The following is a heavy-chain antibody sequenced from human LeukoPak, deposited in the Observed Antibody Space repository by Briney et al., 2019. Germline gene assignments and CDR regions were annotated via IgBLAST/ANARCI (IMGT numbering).Heavy chain of an antibody. D-gene: IGHD6-6*01. V-gene: IGHV4-59*01. CDR3: ARDLKLYYFDY. J-gene: IGHJ4*02. CDR2: IYYSGST. CDR1: GGSISSYY. Sequence: SETLSLTCTVSGGSISSYYWSWIRQPPGKGLEWIGYIYYSGSTNYNPSLKSRVTIPVDTSKNQFSLKLSSVTAADTAVYYCARDLKLYYFDYWGQGTLVTVSS.